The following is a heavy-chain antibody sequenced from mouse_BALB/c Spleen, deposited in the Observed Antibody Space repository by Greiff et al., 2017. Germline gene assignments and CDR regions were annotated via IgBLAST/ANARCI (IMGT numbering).Heavy chain of an antibody. V-gene: IGHV2-2*02. J-gene: IGHJ4*01. Sequence: AHLVESGPGLVQPSQSLSITCTVSGFSLTSYGVHWVRQSPGKGLEWLGVIWSGGSTDYNAAFISRLSISKDNSKSQVFFKMNSLQANDTAIYYCARATMITTTGAMDYWGQGTSVTVSS. CDR3: ARATMITTTGAMDY. CDR1: GFSLTSYG. D-gene: IGHD2-4*01. CDR2: IWSGGST.